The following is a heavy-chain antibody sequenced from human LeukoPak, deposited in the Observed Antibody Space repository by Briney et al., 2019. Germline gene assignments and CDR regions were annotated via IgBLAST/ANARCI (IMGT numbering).Heavy chain of an antibody. V-gene: IGHV3-48*03. Sequence: GGSLRLSCAAPGFTFSSYEMNWVRQAPGKGLEWVSYISSSGSTIYHADSVKGRFTISRDNAKNSLYLQMNSLRAEDTAVYYCARLRLSGSYPDYWGQGTLVTVSS. CDR2: ISSSGSTI. D-gene: IGHD1-26*01. CDR3: ARLRLSGSYPDY. J-gene: IGHJ4*02. CDR1: GFTFSSYE.